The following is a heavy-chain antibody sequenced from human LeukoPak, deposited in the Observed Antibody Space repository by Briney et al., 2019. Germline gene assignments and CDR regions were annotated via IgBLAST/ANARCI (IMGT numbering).Heavy chain of an antibody. Sequence: PGGSLRLSCAASGFTFSIYSMNWVRQAPGKGLEWVSYISSSSSTIYYADSVKGRFTISRDNAKNSLYLQMNSLRDEDTAVYYCARDSGTALRRYYYYMDVWGKGTTVTVSS. J-gene: IGHJ6*03. CDR3: ARDSGTALRRYYYYMDV. CDR1: GFTFSIYS. CDR2: ISSSSSTI. V-gene: IGHV3-48*02. D-gene: IGHD3-10*01.